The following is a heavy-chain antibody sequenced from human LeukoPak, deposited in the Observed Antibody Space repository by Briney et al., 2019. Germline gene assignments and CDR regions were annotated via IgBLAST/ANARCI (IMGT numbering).Heavy chain of an antibody. Sequence: GGSLRLSCAASGFTFTSYWMTWVRQAPGKGLEWVANIKQDGSEKYYVDSVKGRFTISRDNAKNSLYLQMNSLRAEDTAVYYCASHWAQQVVSDYWGQGTLVTVSS. CDR3: ASHWAQQVVSDY. J-gene: IGHJ4*02. V-gene: IGHV3-7*01. D-gene: IGHD6-13*01. CDR2: IKQDGSEK. CDR1: GFTFTSYW.